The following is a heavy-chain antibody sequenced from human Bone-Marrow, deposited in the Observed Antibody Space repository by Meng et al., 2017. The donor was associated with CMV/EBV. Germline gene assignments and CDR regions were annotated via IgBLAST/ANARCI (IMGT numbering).Heavy chain of an antibody. J-gene: IGHJ5*02. CDR2: MNPNSGNT. D-gene: IGHD1-26*01. CDR1: GYTFTGYY. Sequence: ASVKVSCKASGYTFTGYYMHWVRQAPGQGLEWMGWMNPNSGNTGYAQKFQGRVTMTRNTSISTAYMELSSLRSEDTAVYYCARESGARLFDPWGQGTLVTVSS. V-gene: IGHV1-8*02. CDR3: ARESGARLFDP.